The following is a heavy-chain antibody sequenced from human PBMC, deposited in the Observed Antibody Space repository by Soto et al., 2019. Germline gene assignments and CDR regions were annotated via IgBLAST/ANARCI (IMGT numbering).Heavy chain of an antibody. V-gene: IGHV3-7*01. J-gene: IGHJ4*02. CDR3: ARDDYNWARDY. CDR1: GFTFSSNW. Sequence: EVQLVESGGGLVQPGGSLRLSCAASGFTFSSNWMSWVRQAPGKGLEWVANIKHDGSESYYVDSVKGRFPISRDNAKNSLYLQMHSLRAEDTAVYYCARDDYNWARDYWGQGTLVTVSS. CDR2: IKHDGSES. D-gene: IGHD4-4*01.